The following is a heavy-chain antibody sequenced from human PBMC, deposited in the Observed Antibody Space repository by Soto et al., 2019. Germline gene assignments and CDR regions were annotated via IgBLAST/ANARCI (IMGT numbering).Heavy chain of an antibody. V-gene: IGHV3-23*01. CDR3: AKDGSLGVGTLHYYYGMDV. D-gene: IGHD3-3*01. J-gene: IGHJ6*02. CDR2: ISGSGGST. CDR1: GFTFSSYA. Sequence: GGSLRLSCAASGFTFSSYAMSWVRQAPGKGLEWVSAISGSGGSTYYADSVKGRFTISRDNSKNTLYLQMNSLRAEDTAVYYCAKDGSLGVGTLHYYYGMDVWGQGTTVTVSS.